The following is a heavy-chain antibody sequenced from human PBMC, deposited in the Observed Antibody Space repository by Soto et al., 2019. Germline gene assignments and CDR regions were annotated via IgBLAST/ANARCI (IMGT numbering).Heavy chain of an antibody. D-gene: IGHD1-26*01. Sequence: PSETLSLTCAVYGGSFSGYYWSWIRQPPGKGLEWIGEINHSGSTNYNPSLKSRVTISVDTSKNQFSLKLSSVTAADTAVYYCARARVGARRFDYWGQGTLVTVSS. CDR2: INHSGST. V-gene: IGHV4-34*01. CDR1: GGSFSGYY. J-gene: IGHJ4*02. CDR3: ARARVGARRFDY.